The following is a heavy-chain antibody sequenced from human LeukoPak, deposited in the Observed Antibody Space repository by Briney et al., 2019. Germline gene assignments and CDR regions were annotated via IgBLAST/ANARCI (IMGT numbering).Heavy chain of an antibody. V-gene: IGHV3-23*01. CDR2: ISSSGDNT. CDR1: GFTFSTYA. CDR3: AKVRALDAVASYFDY. D-gene: IGHD2-8*01. Sequence: GGSLRLSCAASGFTFSTYAMGWVRQAPGKGLEWVSAISSSGDNTYYADSVKGQFTISRDNSKNTLDLQMNSLRAEDTAMYHCAKVRALDAVASYFDYWGQGTLVTVSS. J-gene: IGHJ4*02.